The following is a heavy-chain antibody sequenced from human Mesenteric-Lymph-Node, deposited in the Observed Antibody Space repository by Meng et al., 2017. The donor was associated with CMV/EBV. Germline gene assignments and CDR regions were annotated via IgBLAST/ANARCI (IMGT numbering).Heavy chain of an antibody. CDR1: GFNFDDYA. CDR2: ISWNSGSI. J-gene: IGHJ2*01. D-gene: IGHD2-2*01. V-gene: IGHV3-9*01. Sequence: SLKISCAASGFNFDDYAMHWVRQAPGKGLEWVSGISWNSGSIGYVGSVKGRFTISRDNAKNSLYLQMNSLRAEDAAVYYCARRPLGFCSSMSCQPLWYFDLWGRDTLVTVSS. CDR3: ARRPLGFCSSMSCQPLWYFDL.